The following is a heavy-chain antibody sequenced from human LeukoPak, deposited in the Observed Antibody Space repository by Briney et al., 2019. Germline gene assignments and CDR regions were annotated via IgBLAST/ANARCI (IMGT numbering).Heavy chain of an antibody. CDR1: GFTFSNYA. Sequence: GGSLRLSCAASGFTFSNYAMAWVRQAPGEGLEWVSTISNSGSDTHYADSVKGRFTISRDNSENTLYLQMNSLRAEDTAVYFCAKDVGAPSEFDYWGQGSLVTVSS. D-gene: IGHD1-26*01. J-gene: IGHJ4*02. CDR2: ISNSGSDT. CDR3: AKDVGAPSEFDY. V-gene: IGHV3-23*01.